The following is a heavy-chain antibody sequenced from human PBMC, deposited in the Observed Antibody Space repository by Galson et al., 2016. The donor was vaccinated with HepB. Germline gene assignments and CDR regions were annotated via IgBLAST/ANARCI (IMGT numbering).Heavy chain of an antibody. CDR1: GDSVYNNGAA. CDR2: TFYRSTWEN. V-gene: IGHV6-1*01. D-gene: IGHD3-10*01. CDR3: ARAVMLGRGMDV. Sequence: AISGDSVYNNGAAWVWIRQSPSRGLEWLGRTFYRSTWENHYAGSVRNRITISPDTSRNQFSLQLNSVTPEDTAVYYCARAVMLGRGMDVWGQGTTVIVSS. J-gene: IGHJ6*02.